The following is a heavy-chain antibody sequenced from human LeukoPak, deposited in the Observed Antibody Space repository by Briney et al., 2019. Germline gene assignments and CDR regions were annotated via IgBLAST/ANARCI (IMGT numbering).Heavy chain of an antibody. V-gene: IGHV3-23*01. D-gene: IGHD5-12*01. CDR1: GFSVSNYY. Sequence: PGGSLRLSCAASGFSVSNYYMSWVRLAPGKGLEWVSAISGGGGTTYYADSVKGRFTISRDNSKNTLFLQMNSLRAEDTAVYYCAKDREGLSSGYDLEYFDYWGQGTLVTVSS. J-gene: IGHJ4*02. CDR2: ISGGGGTT. CDR3: AKDREGLSSGYDLEYFDY.